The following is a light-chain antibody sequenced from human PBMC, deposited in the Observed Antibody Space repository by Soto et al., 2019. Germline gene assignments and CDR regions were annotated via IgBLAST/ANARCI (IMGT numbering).Light chain of an antibody. CDR2: GAS. J-gene: IGKJ5*01. Sequence: EIVLRQSPGTLSLSPGERATLCCRASQRVSKNYLAWSQQKPGPAPRLLIYGASTRATGIPDRFSGSGSGTDFSLTIRGLKPEDFAVYYCQQYRMLPKNFGQGTRLEIK. V-gene: IGKV3-20*01. CDR3: QQYRMLPKN. CDR1: QRVSKNY.